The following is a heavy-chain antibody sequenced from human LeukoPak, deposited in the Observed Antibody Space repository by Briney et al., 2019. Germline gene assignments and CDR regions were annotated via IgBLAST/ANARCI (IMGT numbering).Heavy chain of an antibody. V-gene: IGHV1-46*01. CDR2: INPSGDST. CDR1: VYTFTSYS. D-gene: IGHD5-18*01. Sequence: GASVKVSCKASVYTFTSYSMHWVRQAPGQGLEWMGAINPSGDSTSYAQKFQGRVTVTRDTSTTTVYIELSSLRSEDTAVYYCARKTYGYPYDYWGQGTLVTVSS. CDR3: ARKTYGYPYDY. J-gene: IGHJ4*02.